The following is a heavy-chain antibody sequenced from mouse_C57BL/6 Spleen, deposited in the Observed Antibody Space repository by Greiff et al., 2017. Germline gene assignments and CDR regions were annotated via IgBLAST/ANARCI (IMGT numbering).Heavy chain of an antibody. J-gene: IGHJ4*01. CDR2: IDPSDSYT. Sequence: QVQLQQPGAELVRPGTSVKLSCKASGYTFTSYWMHWVKQRPGQGLEWIGVIDPSDSYTNYNQKFKGKATLTEDTSSSTAYMQLSSLTSEDSAVYYCARGYYVFLYAMDYWGQGTSVTVSS. CDR3: ARGYYVFLYAMDY. CDR1: GYTFTSYW. V-gene: IGHV1-59*01. D-gene: IGHD2-3*01.